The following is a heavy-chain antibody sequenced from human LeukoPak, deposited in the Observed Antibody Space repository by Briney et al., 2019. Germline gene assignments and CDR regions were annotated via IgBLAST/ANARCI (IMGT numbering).Heavy chain of an antibody. Sequence: HSGGSLRLSCAASGFTVSSNYMSWVRQAPGKGLEWVSVIYSGGSTYYADSVKGRFTISRHNSKNTLYLQMNSLRAEDTAVYYCARALFCSGGSCYFQHWGQGTLITVSS. CDR1: GFTVSSNY. V-gene: IGHV3-53*04. J-gene: IGHJ1*01. CDR3: ARALFCSGGSCYFQH. D-gene: IGHD2-15*01. CDR2: IYSGGST.